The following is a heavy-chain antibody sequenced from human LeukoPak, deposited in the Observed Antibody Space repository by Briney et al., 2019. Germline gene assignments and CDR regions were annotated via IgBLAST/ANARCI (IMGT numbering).Heavy chain of an antibody. J-gene: IGHJ4*02. CDR2: FYYSGNT. CDR1: GGSISSGSYY. V-gene: IGHV4-39*01. CDR3: ARTAGIAVAGSRQYFDY. D-gene: IGHD6-19*01. Sequence: KSSETLSLTCSISGGSISSGSYYWGWIRQPPGKGLDWIGSFYYSGNTYYNPSLTVRVTISVDTSKNEFSMNLRSVTAADTAMFYCARTAGIAVAGSRQYFDYWGQGMLVTVSS.